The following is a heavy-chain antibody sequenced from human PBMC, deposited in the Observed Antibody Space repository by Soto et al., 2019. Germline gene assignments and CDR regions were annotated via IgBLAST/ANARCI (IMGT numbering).Heavy chain of an antibody. CDR1: GGSISSGGYY. CDR2: IYYSGST. D-gene: IGHD4-17*01. J-gene: IGHJ3*02. CDR3: ARYPDLTTANDRKIEYAFDI. Sequence: SETLSLTCTVSGGSISSGGYYWSWIRQHPGKGLEWIGYIYYSGSTYYNPSLKSRVTISVDTSKNRFSLKPSSVTAADTAVYYCARYPDLTTANDRKIEYAFDIWGQGTMVTVSS. V-gene: IGHV4-31*03.